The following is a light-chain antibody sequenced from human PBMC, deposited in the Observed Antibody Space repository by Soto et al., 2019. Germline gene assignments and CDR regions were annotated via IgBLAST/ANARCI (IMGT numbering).Light chain of an antibody. CDR1: QNVGGWC. V-gene: IGKV3-20*01. Sequence: EIVLTESPGTLSLSPGERATLSCRASQNVGGWCLAWYQQKPGQAPRLLIYGASSRATGIPDRFSGSGSGTEFTLTISRLEPDDFAVYYCQHFGSSHAPFGGGPEVEIK. J-gene: IGKJ4*01. CDR2: GAS. CDR3: QHFGSSHAP.